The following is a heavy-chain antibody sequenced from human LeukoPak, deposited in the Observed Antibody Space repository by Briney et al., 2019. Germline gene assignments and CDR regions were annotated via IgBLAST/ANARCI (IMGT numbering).Heavy chain of an antibody. CDR1: GFTVSSNY. CDR2: IYRGGST. CDR3: AMATWVGGLDY. D-gene: IGHD1-26*01. J-gene: IGHJ4*02. Sequence: PGGLLRLSCAASGFTVSSNYMSWVRQAPGKGLEWVSVIYRGGSTYYADSVKGRFTISRDNSKNTLYLQMNNLRAEDTAVYYCAMATWVGGLDYWGQGTLVTVSS. V-gene: IGHV3-66*01.